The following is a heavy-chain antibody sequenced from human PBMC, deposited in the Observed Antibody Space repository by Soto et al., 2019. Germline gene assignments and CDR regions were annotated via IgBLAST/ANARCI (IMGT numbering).Heavy chain of an antibody. V-gene: IGHV3-72*01. Sequence: GGSLRLSCAASGFTFSDHYMDWVRQAPGKGLEWVGRIRNRANSFTTEYATSVKGRFTISRDDSRELLYLQMNSLKTEDTAVYHCARSTVSTTPYYSDYWGQGSLVTV. D-gene: IGHD4-17*01. CDR2: IRNRANSFTT. CDR3: ARSTVSTTPYYSDY. J-gene: IGHJ4*02. CDR1: GFTFSDHY.